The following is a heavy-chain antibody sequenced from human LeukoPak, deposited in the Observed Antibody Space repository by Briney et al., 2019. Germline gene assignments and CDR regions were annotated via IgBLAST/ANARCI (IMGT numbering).Heavy chain of an antibody. CDR1: GYSFTTYY. D-gene: IGHD1-1*01. V-gene: IGHV1-46*01. Sequence: GASVKVSCKASGYSFTTYYIHWVRQAPGQGLEWMGVINPSGGSTSFAQKFQARLTMTRDTSTSTVYMELSGLSSEDTAVYYCARDLTRAFDIWGQGTMVTVSS. CDR2: INPSGGST. J-gene: IGHJ3*02. CDR3: ARDLTRAFDI.